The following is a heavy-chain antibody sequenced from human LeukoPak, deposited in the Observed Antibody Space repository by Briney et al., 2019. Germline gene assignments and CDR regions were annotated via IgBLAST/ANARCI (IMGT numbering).Heavy chain of an antibody. CDR1: GFTFNSHE. J-gene: IGHJ4*02. Sequence: GGSLRLSCVASGFTFNSHEMNWVRQAPGKGLEWVSYISSGSSTIYYADSVKGRFTISRDNAKNSLYLQMNSLRAEDTAVYYCARVGGTTGVYWGQGTLVTVSS. V-gene: IGHV3-48*01. D-gene: IGHD1-7*01. CDR2: ISSGSSTI. CDR3: ARVGGTTGVY.